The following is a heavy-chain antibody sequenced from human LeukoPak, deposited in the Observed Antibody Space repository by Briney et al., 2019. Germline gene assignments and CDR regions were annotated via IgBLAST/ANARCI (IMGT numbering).Heavy chain of an antibody. V-gene: IGHV3-48*02. J-gene: IGHJ4*02. Sequence: GGSLRLSCAASGFTFSTFPFNWVRQAPGKGLEWVSYISSSGSTIYYADSVKGRFTISRDNAKNSLYLQMNSLRDDDTAVYYCVRSDWDYWGQGTLVTVSS. D-gene: IGHD3-9*01. CDR3: VRSDWDY. CDR1: GFTFSTFP. CDR2: ISSSGSTI.